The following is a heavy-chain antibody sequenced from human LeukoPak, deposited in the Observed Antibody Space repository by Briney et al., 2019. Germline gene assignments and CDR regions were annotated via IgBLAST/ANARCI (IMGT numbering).Heavy chain of an antibody. CDR1: GYTFTGYY. Sequence: ASVKVSCKASGYTFTGYYMHWVRQAPGQGLEWMGWINPNSGGTNYAQKFQGRVTMTRDTSISTAYMELSRLRSDDTAVYYCARGEGYSSGWYPFHYYMDVWGKGTTVTVSS. D-gene: IGHD6-19*01. CDR3: ARGEGYSSGWYPFHYYMDV. J-gene: IGHJ6*03. CDR2: INPNSGGT. V-gene: IGHV1-2*02.